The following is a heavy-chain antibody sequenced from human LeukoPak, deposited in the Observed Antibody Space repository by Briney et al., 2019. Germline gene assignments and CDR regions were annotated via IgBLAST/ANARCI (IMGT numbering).Heavy chain of an antibody. CDR1: GFNLCRYA. D-gene: IGHD1-26*01. Sequence: GSLRLSCAASGFNLCRYAMSWVRQASGKGLELVLGISGSGGSTYYADSVKGRFTISRDNSKNTLYLQMNSLRAEDTAVYYCAKDRYSGSPYYFDNWGQGTLVTVSS. CDR3: AKDRYSGSPYYFDN. CDR2: ISGSGGST. V-gene: IGHV3-23*01. J-gene: IGHJ4*02.